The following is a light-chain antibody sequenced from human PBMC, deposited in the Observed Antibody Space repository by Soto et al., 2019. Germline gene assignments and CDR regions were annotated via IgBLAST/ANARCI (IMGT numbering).Light chain of an antibody. CDR1: QSVKTN. CDR2: GAS. V-gene: IGKV3-15*01. J-gene: IGKJ4*01. Sequence: EIVMTQSPATLSVSPGERVTLSCRASQSVKTNLAWYQQRPGQAPRLLVYGASTRAPGIPARFYGSGFGTDFILTISSLQSEDFAFYYCQQYVNFLVTFGGGTKVE. CDR3: QQYVNFLVT.